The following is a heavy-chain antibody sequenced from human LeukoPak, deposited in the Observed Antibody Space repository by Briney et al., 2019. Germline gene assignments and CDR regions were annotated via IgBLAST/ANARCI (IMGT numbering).Heavy chain of an antibody. CDR3: ARGIRDILTGSVFYYYYYMDV. Sequence: ASVKVSCKASGYTFTSYAISWVRQAPGQGLEWMGGIIPIFGTANYAQKFQGRVTITADESTSTAYMELSSLRSEDTAVYYCARGIRDILTGSVFYYYYYMDVWGKGTTVTVSS. V-gene: IGHV1-69*13. D-gene: IGHD3-9*01. J-gene: IGHJ6*03. CDR1: GYTFTSYA. CDR2: IIPIFGTA.